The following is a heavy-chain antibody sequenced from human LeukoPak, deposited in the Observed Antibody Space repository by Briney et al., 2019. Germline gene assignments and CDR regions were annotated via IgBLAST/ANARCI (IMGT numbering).Heavy chain of an antibody. D-gene: IGHD2-2*01. CDR2: IYYSGST. J-gene: IGHJ4*02. Sequence: SETLSLTCTVSGGSISSSSYYWGWIRQPPGKGLEWIGSIYYSGSTYYNPSLKSRVTISVDTSKNQFSLKLSSVTAADTAVYYCARLIRYCSSTSCHDYWGQGTLVTVPS. CDR3: ARLIRYCSSTSCHDY. V-gene: IGHV4-39*01. CDR1: GGSISSSSYY.